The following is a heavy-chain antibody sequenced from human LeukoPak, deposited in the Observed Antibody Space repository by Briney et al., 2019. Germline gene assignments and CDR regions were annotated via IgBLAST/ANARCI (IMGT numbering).Heavy chain of an antibody. J-gene: IGHJ4*02. CDR3: AKTPVGMVTLDY. CDR2: IIPIFGTA. D-gene: IGHD5-24*01. Sequence: SVKVSCKASGGTFSSYGISWVRQAPGQGLEWMGGIIPIFGTANYAQKFQGRVTITADKSTSTAYMELSSLRSEDTAVYYCAKTPVGMVTLDYWGQGTLVTVSS. V-gene: IGHV1-69*06. CDR1: GGTFSSYG.